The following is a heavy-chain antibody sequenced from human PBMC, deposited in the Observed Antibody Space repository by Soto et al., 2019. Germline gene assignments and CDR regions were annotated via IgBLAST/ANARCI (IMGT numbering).Heavy chain of an antibody. V-gene: IGHV1-18*01. CDR1: GYSFTTYG. Sequence: QVQLVQSGPEVKRPGASVKVSCKASGYSFTTYGISWVRQAPGQGLKWMGWISVYNGNTKYAQRLQGRVTMTTDTSTSTAYMELRSLRSDDTAVYYCARTVRGNHIDYWGQGTLVTVSS. CDR2: ISVYNGNT. CDR3: ARTVRGNHIDY. D-gene: IGHD3-10*01. J-gene: IGHJ4*02.